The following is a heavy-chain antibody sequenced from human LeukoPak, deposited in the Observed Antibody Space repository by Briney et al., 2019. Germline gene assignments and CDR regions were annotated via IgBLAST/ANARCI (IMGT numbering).Heavy chain of an antibody. CDR3: ARGRPSYGSRAIDC. D-gene: IGHD5-18*01. CDR2: INHSGST. J-gene: IGHJ4*02. CDR1: GGSFSGYY. Sequence: SETLSLTCAVYGGSFSGYYWSWIRQPPGKGLEWIGEINHSGSTNYNPSLKSRVTISVDTSKNQFSLKLSSVTAADTAVYYCARGRPSYGSRAIDCWGQGTLVTVSS. V-gene: IGHV4-34*01.